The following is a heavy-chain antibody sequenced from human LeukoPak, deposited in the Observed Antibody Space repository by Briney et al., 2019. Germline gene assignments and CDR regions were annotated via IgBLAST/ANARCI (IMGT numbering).Heavy chain of an antibody. CDR1: GFSFSGFY. Sequence: AESLTLSCAVSGFSFSGFYISWIRQAPGKGMEWVSYISSSSSCTNYADTNYEGPVNGRFTISKDDAKNTLYLQMNILRAEDTAVYYCARVLRSDYWWFDPWGQGTVVTVTS. CDR3: ARVLRSDYWWFDP. J-gene: IGHJ5*02. D-gene: IGHD4-17*01. V-gene: IGHV3-11*05. CDR2: ISSSSSCT.